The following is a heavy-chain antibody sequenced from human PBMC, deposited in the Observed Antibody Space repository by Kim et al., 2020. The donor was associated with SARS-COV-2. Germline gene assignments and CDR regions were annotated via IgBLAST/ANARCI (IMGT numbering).Heavy chain of an antibody. CDR3: TTGDDYYDSSGYPHGVFDI. V-gene: IGHV3-15*01. Sequence: GRFTISRDDSKNTLYLQMNSLKTEDTAVYYCTTGDDYYDSSGYPHGVFDIWGQGTMVTVSS. D-gene: IGHD3-22*01. J-gene: IGHJ3*02.